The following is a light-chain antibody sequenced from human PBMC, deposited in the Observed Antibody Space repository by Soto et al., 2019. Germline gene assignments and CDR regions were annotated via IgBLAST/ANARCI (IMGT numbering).Light chain of an antibody. CDR2: EVR. Sequence: QSLLTHPPSASGPPSQSVTMSCTGRSSDVGGYTYVSWYQQHPGKAPKIVIYEVRKRPSGVHDRFSGSKSGNTASLTVSGLQAEDEADYYCSSYTGTNNCGVFGPGTKVTVL. CDR1: SSDVGGYTY. V-gene: IGLV2-8*01. CDR3: SSYTGTNNCGV. J-gene: IGLJ1*01.